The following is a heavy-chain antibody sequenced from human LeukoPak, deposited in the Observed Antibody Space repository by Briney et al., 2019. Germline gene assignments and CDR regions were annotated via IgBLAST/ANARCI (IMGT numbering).Heavy chain of an antibody. CDR1: GESFRHYY. J-gene: IGHJ4*02. CDR2: IDYLGRT. CDR3: ARPVWCSATTCTGPFDV. D-gene: IGHD3-16*01. V-gene: IGHV4-34*01. Sequence: PSETLSLTCAVYGESFRHYYWTWIRQTSAKGLEWIGEIDYLGRTSYNPSLKSRLTISVDTSKNQFSLRLSSITAADTAVYYCARPVWCSATTCTGPFDVWGQGTLVAVSS.